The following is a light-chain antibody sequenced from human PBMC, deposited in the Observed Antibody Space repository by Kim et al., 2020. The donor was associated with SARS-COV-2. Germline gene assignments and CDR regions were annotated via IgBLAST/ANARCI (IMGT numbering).Light chain of an antibody. J-gene: IGKJ2*01. V-gene: IGKV3-20*01. CDR1: QSVRNNY. Sequence: EIELTQSPGTLSLSPGERATLSCRASQSVRNNYLAWYQQKPGQAPRLLIHGASSRATGIPDRFSGSGSGTDCTLTISRLEPEDFAMYYCQHYRSSPPMYTFGQGTSLEIK. CDR3: QHYRSSPPMYT. CDR2: GAS.